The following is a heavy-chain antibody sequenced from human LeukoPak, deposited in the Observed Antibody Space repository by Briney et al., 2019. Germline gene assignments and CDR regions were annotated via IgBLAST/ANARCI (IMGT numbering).Heavy chain of an antibody. D-gene: IGHD5-12*01. CDR2: INPNSGGT. Sequence: GASVKVSCKASGYTFTGYYMHWVRQAPGQGLEWMGWINPNSGGTNYAQKFQGRVTMTRDTSISTAYMELSRLRSDDTAVYYCARDATPGYDILFDYWGQGTLVTVSS. V-gene: IGHV1-2*02. J-gene: IGHJ4*02. CDR3: ARDATPGYDILFDY. CDR1: GYTFTGYY.